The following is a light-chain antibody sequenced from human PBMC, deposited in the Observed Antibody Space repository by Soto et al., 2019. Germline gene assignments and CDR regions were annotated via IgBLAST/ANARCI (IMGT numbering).Light chain of an antibody. Sequence: QSALTQPASVSGSPGQSIAISCTGTSSDVGGYDYVSWYQQHAGKDPQLMIYYVSNRPSGDPNRFSGSKSGNTASLTISGLRAEDEADYYFSSDTCIHTFVLGTGTKRTV. CDR3: SSDTCIHTFV. V-gene: IGLV2-14*01. J-gene: IGLJ1*01. CDR1: SSDVGGYDY. CDR2: YVS.